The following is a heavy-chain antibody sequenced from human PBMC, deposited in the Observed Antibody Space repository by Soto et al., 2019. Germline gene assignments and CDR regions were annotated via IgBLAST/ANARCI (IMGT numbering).Heavy chain of an antibody. Sequence: APGKGLVWVSRINSDGSSTSYADSVKGRFTVSRDNAKNTLYLQMNSLRAEDTAVYYCARGRITDDASEIWVQGTIVTVSS. CDR2: INSDGSST. J-gene: IGHJ3*02. CDR3: ARGRITDDASEI. V-gene: IGHV3-74*01. D-gene: IGHD1-20*01.